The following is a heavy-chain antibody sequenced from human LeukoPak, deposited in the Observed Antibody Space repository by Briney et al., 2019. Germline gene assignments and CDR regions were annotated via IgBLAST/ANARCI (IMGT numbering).Heavy chain of an antibody. V-gene: IGHV1-69*13. CDR1: GGTFSSYA. CDR2: IIPIFGTA. J-gene: IGHJ4*02. Sequence: SVKVSCKASGGTFSSYAISWVRQAPGQGLEWMGGIIPIFGTANYAQRSQGRVTITADESTSTAYMEPSSLRSEDTAVYYCARSPFDSSGYHLSHYFDYWGQGTLVTVSS. D-gene: IGHD3-22*01. CDR3: ARSPFDSSGYHLSHYFDY.